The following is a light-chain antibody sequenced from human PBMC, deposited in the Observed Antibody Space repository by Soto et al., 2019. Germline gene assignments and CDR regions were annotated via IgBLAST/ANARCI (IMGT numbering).Light chain of an antibody. CDR1: QTISNY. CDR3: QKTYSTPFP. CDR2: AAS. J-gene: IGKJ3*01. V-gene: IGKV1-39*01. Sequence: DIQMTQSPSSLSASVGDRVTINCRASQTISNYLNWYQEKPGKAPKLLIYAASNLQSGVPSRLSGGGSGTEFTVTISNLQPEDFATYYCQKTYSTPFPFGPGTKVDI.